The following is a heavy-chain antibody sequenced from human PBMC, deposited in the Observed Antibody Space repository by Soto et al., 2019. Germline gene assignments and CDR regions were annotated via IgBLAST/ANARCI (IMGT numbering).Heavy chain of an antibody. J-gene: IGHJ4*02. V-gene: IGHV1-8*01. CDR3: ARDSFRNSRAFDY. D-gene: IGHD4-4*01. Sequence: ASVKVSCKASVYTFTSYDLYWVRQAPGQGLEWVGWINPNSGNSGYAQKFQGRVTMTRETSISTVYMDLTSLRSEDTAVYYCARDSFRNSRAFDYWGQGTLVTVSS. CDR1: VYTFTSYD. CDR2: INPNSGNS.